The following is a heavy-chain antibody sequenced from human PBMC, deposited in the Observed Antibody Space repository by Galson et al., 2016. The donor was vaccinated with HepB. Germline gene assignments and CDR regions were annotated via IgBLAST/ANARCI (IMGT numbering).Heavy chain of an antibody. CDR3: ALATVTKTHYFDY. CDR1: GFSLSTSGVG. Sequence: PALVKPTQTLTLTCTFSGFSLSTSGVGVGWFRQPPGKALEWLALISSDDDQRHSPSLQSRLTITKDTSKNQLVLTMTNMDPVDTGTYYCALATVTKTHYFDYWGQGTLVTVSS. V-gene: IGHV2-5*02. D-gene: IGHD4-17*01. CDR2: ISSDDDQ. J-gene: IGHJ4*02.